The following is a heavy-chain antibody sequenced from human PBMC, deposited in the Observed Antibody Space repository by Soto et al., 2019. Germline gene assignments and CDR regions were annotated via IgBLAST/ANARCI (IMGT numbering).Heavy chain of an antibody. CDR1: GFTFTSSA. J-gene: IGHJ5*02. Sequence: SVKVSCKASGFTFTSSAVQWVRQARGQRLAWIGWIVVGSGNTNYAQKFQERVTITRDMSTSTAYMELSSLRSEDTAVYYCAAGSIRRSGSLDWFDPWGQGTLVTVSS. CDR3: AAGSIRRSGSLDWFDP. CDR2: IVVGSGNT. D-gene: IGHD3-10*01. V-gene: IGHV1-58*01.